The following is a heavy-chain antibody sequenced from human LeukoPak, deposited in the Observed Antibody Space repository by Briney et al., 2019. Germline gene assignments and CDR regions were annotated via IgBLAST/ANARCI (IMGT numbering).Heavy chain of an antibody. J-gene: IGHJ4*02. CDR1: GFTFSSYS. D-gene: IGHD4-17*01. CDR2: ISSSSSYI. V-gene: IGHV3-21*01. CDR3: ARDDGDRDY. Sequence: GGSLRLSCAASGFTFSSYSMNWVRQAPGKGLEWVSSISSSSSYIYYADSVKGRFTISRDNSKNTLYPQMNSLRAEDTAVYYCARDDGDRDYWGQGTLVTVSS.